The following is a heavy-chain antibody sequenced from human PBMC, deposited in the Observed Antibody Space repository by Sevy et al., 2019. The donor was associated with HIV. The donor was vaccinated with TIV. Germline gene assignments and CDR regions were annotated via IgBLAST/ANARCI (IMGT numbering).Heavy chain of an antibody. D-gene: IGHD3-3*01. V-gene: IGHV4-59*13. J-gene: IGHJ6*02. CDR3: ARYGGLRYLEGRYYDYGLDV. CDR1: GGSMNNYY. CDR2: IFDNRSA. Sequence: SETLSLTCTVSGGSMNNYYGSWIRQPPGKGLEWIGYIFDNRSANYNPTLKSRVTISEGTSQNQFSLKLTSVNAADTAVYYCARYGGLRYLEGRYYDYGLDVWGLGTAVTVSS.